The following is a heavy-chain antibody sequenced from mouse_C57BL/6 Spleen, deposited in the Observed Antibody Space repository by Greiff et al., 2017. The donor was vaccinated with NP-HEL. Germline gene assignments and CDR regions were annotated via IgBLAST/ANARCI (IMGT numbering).Heavy chain of an antibody. CDR1: GFAFSSYT. CDR3: ARTITTVVAQ. Sequence: EVMLVESGGGLVKPGGSLKLSCAASGFAFSSYTMSWVRQTPEKRLEWVATISGGGGNTYYPDSVKGRFTISRDNAKNTLYLQMSSLRSEDTALYYCARTITTVVAQWGQGTLVTVSA. V-gene: IGHV5-9*01. CDR2: ISGGGGNT. D-gene: IGHD1-1*01. J-gene: IGHJ3*02.